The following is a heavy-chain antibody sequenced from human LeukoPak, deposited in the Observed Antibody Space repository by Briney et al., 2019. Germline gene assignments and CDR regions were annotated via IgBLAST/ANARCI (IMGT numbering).Heavy chain of an antibody. CDR3: ARVGGCSSTNCHTGDFGC. D-gene: IGHD2-2*01. Sequence: PAVNVSCQGPGCTFRNYFIRWVRQAPGQGLEWMGGIMPIFGTANYAQKSQGRVTITTDESTSTGYMELSSLRSEDTAVYYCARVGGCSSTNCHTGDFGCWGQVVLVT. J-gene: IGHJ4*02. CDR1: GCTFRNYF. CDR2: IMPIFGTA. V-gene: IGHV1-69*05.